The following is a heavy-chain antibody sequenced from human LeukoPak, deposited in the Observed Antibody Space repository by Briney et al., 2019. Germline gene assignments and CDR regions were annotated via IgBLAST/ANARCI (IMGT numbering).Heavy chain of an antibody. V-gene: IGHV4-30-2*01. CDR1: GGSITSGGYS. CDR3: ASGNTGYDRGSFDI. Sequence: SQTLSLTCAVSGGSITSGGYSWSWVRQPPGEGLEWVGYIYDSGTTYYNPSLQSRVTISLDRSKNHFSLKLSSMTAADTPVCYCASGNTGYDRGSFDIWGQGTIVTVSS. D-gene: IGHD5-12*01. CDR2: IYDSGTT. J-gene: IGHJ3*02.